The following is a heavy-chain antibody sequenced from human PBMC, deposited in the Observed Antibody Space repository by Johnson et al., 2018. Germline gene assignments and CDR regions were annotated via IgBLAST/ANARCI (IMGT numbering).Heavy chain of an antibody. V-gene: IGHV3-33*01. J-gene: IGHJ6*02. Sequence: VQLLESGGGVVQPGRSLRLSCAASGFIFSRYGMHWVRQAPGKGLEWVAVIWYDGSKKYYADSVKGRFTISRDNSKNTLYLEMNSLRAEDTAVYYCARDTDSSTFFGVVISAYAGMDVGGQGTTVTVSS. CDR3: ARDTDSSTFFGVVISAYAGMDV. CDR1: GFIFSRYG. CDR2: IWYDGSKK. D-gene: IGHD3-3*01.